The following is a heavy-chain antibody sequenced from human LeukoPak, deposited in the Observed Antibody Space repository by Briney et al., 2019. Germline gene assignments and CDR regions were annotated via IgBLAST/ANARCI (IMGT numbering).Heavy chain of an antibody. V-gene: IGHV4-39*07. CDR3: ARVDGVGATDFDY. CDR1: GGSISSSSYY. D-gene: IGHD1-26*01. CDR2: IYYSGST. Sequence: KPSETLSLTCTVSGGSISSSSYYWGWIRQPPGKGLEWIGSIYYSGSTYYNPSLKSRLTISVDTSKNQFSLKLSSVTAADTAVYYCARVDGVGATDFDYWGQGTLVTVSS. J-gene: IGHJ4*02.